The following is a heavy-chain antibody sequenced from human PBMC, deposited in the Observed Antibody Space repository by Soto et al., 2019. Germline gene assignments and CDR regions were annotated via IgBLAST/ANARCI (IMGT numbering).Heavy chain of an antibody. Sequence: GASVKVSCKASGGTFSSYAISWVRQAPGQGLEWMGGIIPIFGTANYAQKFQGRVTITADESTSTAYMELSSLRSEDTAVYYCATTYYDFWSGHHVPRRAGYYYYGMDVWGHGTPVTSP. D-gene: IGHD3-3*01. CDR3: ATTYYDFWSGHHVPRRAGYYYYGMDV. V-gene: IGHV1-69*13. CDR2: IIPIFGTA. CDR1: GGTFSSYA. J-gene: IGHJ6*02.